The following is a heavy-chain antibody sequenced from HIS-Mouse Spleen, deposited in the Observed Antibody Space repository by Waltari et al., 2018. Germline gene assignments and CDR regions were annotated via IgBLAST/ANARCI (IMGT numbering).Heavy chain of an antibody. V-gene: IGHV4-59*01. Sequence: QVQLQESGPGLVKPSETLSLTCTVSGGSISSYYWSWIRQPPGKGLEWIGYIYYSGSTNCNPSLESRVTISVDTSKNQFSLKLSSVTAADTAVYYCARLTGVYYFDYWGQGTLVTVSS. J-gene: IGHJ4*02. CDR2: IYYSGST. CDR3: ARLTGVYYFDY. D-gene: IGHD7-27*01. CDR1: GGSISSYY.